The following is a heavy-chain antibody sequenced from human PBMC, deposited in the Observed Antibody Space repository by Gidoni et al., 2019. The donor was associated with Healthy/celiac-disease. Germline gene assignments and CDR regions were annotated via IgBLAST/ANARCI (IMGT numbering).Heavy chain of an antibody. V-gene: IGHV3-64D*06. CDR2: GST. Sequence: GSTYYADSVKGRFTISRDNSKNTLYLQMSSLRAEDTAVYYCVKDGIAVFMDVWGQGTTVTVSS. CDR3: VKDGIAVFMDV. J-gene: IGHJ6*02. D-gene: IGHD6-19*01.